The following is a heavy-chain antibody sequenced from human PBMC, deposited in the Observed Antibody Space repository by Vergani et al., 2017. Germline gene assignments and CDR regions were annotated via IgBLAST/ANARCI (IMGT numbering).Heavy chain of an antibody. CDR1: EYSFGNYW. CDR2: IYPADSDT. D-gene: IGHD3-10*01. Sequence: EVELVQSGPEMRKPGESLKISCKGSEYSFGNYWIGWVRQMPGKGLEWMGIIYPADSDTRYSPSFQGQVTISADKSISTAFLQWDSLKASDTAIYFCARGAFKYVGEVPLDPWGQGTLVTVSS. J-gene: IGHJ5*02. V-gene: IGHV5-51*03. CDR3: ARGAFKYVGEVPLDP.